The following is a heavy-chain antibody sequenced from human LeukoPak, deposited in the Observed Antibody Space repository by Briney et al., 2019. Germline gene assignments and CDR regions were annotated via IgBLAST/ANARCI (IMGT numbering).Heavy chain of an antibody. Sequence: PGGSLRLSCAASGFTFSSYAMSWVRQAPGKGLEWVSAISGSGGSTYYADSVKGRFTIPRDNSKNTLYLQMNSLRAEDTAVYYCARGSGSYGLDYYYYYMDVWGKGTTVTVSS. J-gene: IGHJ6*03. CDR2: ISGSGGST. V-gene: IGHV3-23*01. D-gene: IGHD1-26*01. CDR3: ARGSGSYGLDYYYYYMDV. CDR1: GFTFSSYA.